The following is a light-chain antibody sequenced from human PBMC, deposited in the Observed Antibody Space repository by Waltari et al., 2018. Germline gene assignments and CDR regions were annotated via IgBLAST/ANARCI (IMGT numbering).Light chain of an antibody. CDR1: SRYFGCYNY. CDR3: SSYAGNNVYV. Sequence: QSALTQPRSVSGSPGQSFTISCTGPSRYFGCYNYFSWYQNHPGKAPKRMIYEVSKRPSGVPDRFSGSQSGSTASLTVSGLQAEDEADYYCSSYAGNNVYVFGSGTKVTVL. J-gene: IGLJ1*01. CDR2: EVS. V-gene: IGLV2-11*01.